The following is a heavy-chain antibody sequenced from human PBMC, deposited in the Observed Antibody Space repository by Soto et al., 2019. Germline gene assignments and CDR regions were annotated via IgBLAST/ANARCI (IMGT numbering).Heavy chain of an antibody. Sequence: EVQLVESGGGLVQPGESLRLSCAASGFTFSDYWIHWVRQAPGKGLVWVSRIKFDGSSANYADSVKGRFTISRDNAKDTVYLKINRLGDEDTAVYYRARGVRGQYGFDVWGQGTMVTVSS. CDR3: ARGVRGQYGFDV. J-gene: IGHJ3*01. CDR2: IKFDGSSA. V-gene: IGHV3-74*01. D-gene: IGHD3-10*01. CDR1: GFTFSDYW.